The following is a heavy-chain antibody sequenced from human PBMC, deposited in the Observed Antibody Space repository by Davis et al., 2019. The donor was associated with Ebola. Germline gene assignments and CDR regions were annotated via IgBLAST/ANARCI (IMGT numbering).Heavy chain of an antibody. J-gene: IGHJ5*02. Sequence: SQTLSLTCAVSGGSISSSNWWSWIRQPPGKGLEWIGYIYHSGSTNYNPSLKSRVTISVDTSKNQFSLKLSSVTAADTAVYYCAREGCSSTSCYGGNWFDPWGQGTLVTVSS. D-gene: IGHD2-2*01. CDR3: AREGCSSTSCYGGNWFDP. CDR2: IYHSGST. CDR1: GGSISSSNW. V-gene: IGHV4-61*01.